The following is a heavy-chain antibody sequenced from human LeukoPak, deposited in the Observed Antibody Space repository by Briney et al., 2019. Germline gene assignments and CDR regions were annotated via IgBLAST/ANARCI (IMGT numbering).Heavy chain of an antibody. Sequence: SQTLSLTCALSDYSVSSDSAAWNWIRQSPSRGLEWLGRTYYRSKWYNDYAVSVKSRITINPDTSKNQFSLQLNSVTSEDTAVYYCARGPQLVGYYYIDVWDKGTTVTVSS. V-gene: IGHV6-1*01. CDR3: ARGPQLVGYYYIDV. J-gene: IGHJ6*03. CDR1: DYSVSSDSAA. CDR2: TYYRSKWYN.